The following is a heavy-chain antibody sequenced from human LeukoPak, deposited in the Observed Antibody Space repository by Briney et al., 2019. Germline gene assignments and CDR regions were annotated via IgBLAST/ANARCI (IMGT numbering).Heavy chain of an antibody. D-gene: IGHD3-10*01. CDR2: ISGSGGST. Sequence: GGSLRLSCAASGFTFSSYAMSWVRQAPGKGLEWVSAISGSGGSTYYADSVRGRFTISRDNSKNTLYLQMNSLRAEDTAVYYCAKVLLWFGAETFLDYWGQGTLVTVSS. CDR1: GFTFSSYA. J-gene: IGHJ4*02. CDR3: AKVLLWFGAETFLDY. V-gene: IGHV3-23*01.